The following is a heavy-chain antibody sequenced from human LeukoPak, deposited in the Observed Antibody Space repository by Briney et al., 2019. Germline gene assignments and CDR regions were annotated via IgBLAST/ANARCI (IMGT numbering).Heavy chain of an antibody. CDR3: ARLTDYGDFFFDY. CDR1: GGSISSYY. Sequence: PSETLSLTCTVSGGSISSYYWSWIRQPPGKGLEWIGSIYYRGSTHYNPSLKSRVNISVDTSKNQFSLKLSSVTAADTAVYYCARLTDYGDFFFDYWGQGTLVTVSS. CDR2: IYYRGST. J-gene: IGHJ4*02. D-gene: IGHD4-17*01. V-gene: IGHV4-59*08.